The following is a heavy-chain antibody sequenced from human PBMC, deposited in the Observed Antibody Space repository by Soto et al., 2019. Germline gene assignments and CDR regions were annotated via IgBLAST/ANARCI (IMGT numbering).Heavy chain of an antibody. CDR2: ISPKSGGT. D-gene: IGHD1-7*01. Sequence: QVQLVQSGAEVKESGASVKVSCKASGYTFTGYYIHWVRQAPGQGLEWVGEISPKSGGTRYAQKFQGRVTMTKDTYLTTVYMELSNLSPDDTAVYYCGRGRSGELVVFYWGQGTLVTVHS. CDR3: GRGRSGELVVFY. CDR1: GYTFTGYY. J-gene: IGHJ4*02. V-gene: IGHV1-2*02.